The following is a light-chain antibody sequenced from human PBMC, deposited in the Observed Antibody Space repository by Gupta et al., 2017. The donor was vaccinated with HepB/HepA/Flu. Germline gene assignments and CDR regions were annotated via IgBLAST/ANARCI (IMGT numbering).Light chain of an antibody. Sequence: IQMTQSPSSLSASVGDRVTITCRASQRISSYLNWYQQKPGKAPKLLIYAASSLQSGVPSRFSGSGSGTDFTLTISSLQPEDFATYYCQQSDSTPSTFGQGTKVEIK. CDR3: QQSDSTPST. CDR2: AAS. V-gene: IGKV1-39*01. CDR1: QRISSY. J-gene: IGKJ1*01.